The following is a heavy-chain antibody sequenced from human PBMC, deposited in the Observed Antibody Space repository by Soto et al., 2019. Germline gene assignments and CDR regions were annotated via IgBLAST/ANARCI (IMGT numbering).Heavy chain of an antibody. J-gene: IGHJ5*02. CDR3: ARETPHNWFGL. Sequence: GSTRLSXAASGLSVCSSWVHLSRQAPGKGLVWVSRVNNDGSVTNYADSVEGRFTISRDDAKNTLYLQMNSLRAEDTSVYCCARETPHNWFGLCGEGIRVTVSS. V-gene: IGHV3-74*01. CDR2: VNNDGSVT. CDR1: GLSVCSSW.